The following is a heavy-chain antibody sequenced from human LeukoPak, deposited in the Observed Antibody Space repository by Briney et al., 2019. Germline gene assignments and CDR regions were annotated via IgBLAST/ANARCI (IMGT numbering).Heavy chain of an antibody. Sequence: ASVKVSCKASGYTFTSYGISWVRQAPGQGLEWMGWISAYNGNTNYAQKLQGRVTMTTDTSTSTAYMELRSLRSDDTAVYYCAGDPYTIAAAGHEYFQHWGQGTLVTVSS. CDR1: GYTFTSYG. CDR2: ISAYNGNT. J-gene: IGHJ1*01. V-gene: IGHV1-18*01. D-gene: IGHD6-13*01. CDR3: AGDPYTIAAAGHEYFQH.